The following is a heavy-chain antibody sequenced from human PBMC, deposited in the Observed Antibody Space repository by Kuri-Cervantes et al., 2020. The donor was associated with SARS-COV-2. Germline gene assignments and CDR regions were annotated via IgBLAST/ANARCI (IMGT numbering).Heavy chain of an antibody. CDR3: ARAPQYSSRFDY. V-gene: IGHV4-39*01. D-gene: IGHD6-13*01. CDR2: IYYSGST. Sequence: SETLSLTCTVSGGSISSSSYYWGWIRQPPGKGLEWIGSIYYSGSTYYNPSLKSRVTISVDRSKNQFSLKLSSVTAADTAVYYCARAPQYSSRFDYWGQGTLVTVSS. CDR1: GGSISSSSYY. J-gene: IGHJ4*02.